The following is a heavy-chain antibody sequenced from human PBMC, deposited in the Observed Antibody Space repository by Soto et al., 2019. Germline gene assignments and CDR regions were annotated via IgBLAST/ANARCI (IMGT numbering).Heavy chain of an antibody. CDR2: IWYDGSYK. Sequence: QVQLVESGGGVVQPGRSLRLSCAASGFTFSTYGIHWVRQAPGKGLEWVSVIWYDGSYKFYADSVKGRFTISRDNSKNXXFLQMNSLRAEDTAVYYCARARYYDSSGYSSAFDYWGQGTLVTVSS. CDR3: ARARYYDSSGYSSAFDY. J-gene: IGHJ4*02. D-gene: IGHD3-22*01. CDR1: GFTFSTYG. V-gene: IGHV3-33*01.